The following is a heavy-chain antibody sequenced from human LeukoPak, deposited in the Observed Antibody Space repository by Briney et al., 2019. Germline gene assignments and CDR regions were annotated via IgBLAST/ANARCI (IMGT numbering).Heavy chain of an antibody. J-gene: IGHJ4*02. CDR1: GFTFSDFG. CDR2: IRYDGSNT. D-gene: IGHD4/OR15-4a*01. Sequence: GGSLRLSCAASGFTFSDFGMHWVSQAPGKGLEWVAFIRYDGSNTYYADSVKGRFTISRDNSKNTLYLQMNSLRAEDTAVYYCARRAGAYSHPYDYWGQGTLVTVSS. V-gene: IGHV3-30*02. CDR3: ARRAGAYSHPYDY.